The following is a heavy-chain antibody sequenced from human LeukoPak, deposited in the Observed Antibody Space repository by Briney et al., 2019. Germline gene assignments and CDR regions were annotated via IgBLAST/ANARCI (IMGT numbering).Heavy chain of an antibody. CDR2: ISGSGGST. Sequence: PGGSLRLSCAASGFTFSSYAMSWVRQAPGEGVEWVSAISGSGGSTYYADSVKGRFTISRDNSKNTLYLQMNSLRAEDTAVYYCAKEGDDYYGLGAFDIWGQGTMVTVSS. V-gene: IGHV3-23*01. J-gene: IGHJ3*02. D-gene: IGHD3-10*02. CDR1: GFTFSSYA. CDR3: AKEGDDYYGLGAFDI.